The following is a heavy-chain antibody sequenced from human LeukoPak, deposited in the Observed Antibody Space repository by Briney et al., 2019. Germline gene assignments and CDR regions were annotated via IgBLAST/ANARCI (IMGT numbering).Heavy chain of an antibody. CDR2: IYPGDSDT. J-gene: IGHJ4*02. Sequence: GGSLRLSCEGSGYSFTSYWIGWVRQMPGKGREWMGIIYPGDSDTRYSQSFQGQVTISADKSISTAYLQWSSLKASETAMYYCAREYSSSSLHSDYWGQGTLVTVSS. D-gene: IGHD6-6*01. V-gene: IGHV5-51*01. CDR1: GYSFTSYW. CDR3: AREYSSSSLHSDY.